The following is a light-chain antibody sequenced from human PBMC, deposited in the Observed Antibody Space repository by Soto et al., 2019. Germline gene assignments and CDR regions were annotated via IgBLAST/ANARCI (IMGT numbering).Light chain of an antibody. V-gene: IGKV1-39*01. CDR3: QQSYSTPRP. CDR2: AAS. Sequence: DIQVTQSPSSLSSCVLYIVTITCPASQSISSYLNWYKQKPGKDPKLLIYAASSLQSGVPSRFSGSGSGTDFTLTISSLQPEDFATYYCQQSYSTPRPFGQGTKVDI. J-gene: IGKJ1*01. CDR1: QSISSY.